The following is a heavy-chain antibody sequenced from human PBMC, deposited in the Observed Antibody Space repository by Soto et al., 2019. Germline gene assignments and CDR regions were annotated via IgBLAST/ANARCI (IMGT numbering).Heavy chain of an antibody. J-gene: IGHJ5*02. D-gene: IGHD2-2*01. CDR3: ARGRSGHCSSTSCYDRGWFDP. V-gene: IGHV4-34*01. Sequence: TSETLSLTCALYGGSFSGYYWSWIRQPPGKRLEWIEEINHSESTNYNPSIKSRVTISVDTSKNQFSLMLSSVTAADTAVYYCARGRSGHCSSTSCYDRGWFDPWGQGTLVTVSS. CDR1: GGSFSGYY. CDR2: INHSEST.